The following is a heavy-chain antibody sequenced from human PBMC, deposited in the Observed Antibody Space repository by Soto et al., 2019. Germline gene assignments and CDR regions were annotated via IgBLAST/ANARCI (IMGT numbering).Heavy chain of an antibody. CDR1: GGSISSGGYS. V-gene: IGHV4-30-2*01. CDR3: ARGMTTVTTLDY. J-gene: IGHJ4*02. Sequence: QLQLQESGSGLVKPSQTLSLTCAVSGGSISSGGYSWSWSRQPPGKGLEWIGYLYHSGSTSSNPSLTSRATISVDRSKKQCSVKLSSVPAADTAVYYCARGMTTVTTLDYWGQGTLVTVSP. D-gene: IGHD4-4*01. CDR2: LYHSGST.